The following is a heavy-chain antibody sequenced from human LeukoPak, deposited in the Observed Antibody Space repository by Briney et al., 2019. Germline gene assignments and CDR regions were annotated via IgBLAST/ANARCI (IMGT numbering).Heavy chain of an antibody. CDR2: IYYSGST. D-gene: IGHD1-26*01. Sequence: SETLSLTCTVSGGSISSRSYYWGWIRQPPGKGLEWIGSIYYSGSTHYNPSLKSRVTISVDTSKNQFSVKLSSVTAADTAVYYCARDRSRWDLLPFDYWGQGTLVTVSS. J-gene: IGHJ4*02. CDR3: ARDRSRWDLLPFDY. V-gene: IGHV4-39*07. CDR1: GGSISSRSYY.